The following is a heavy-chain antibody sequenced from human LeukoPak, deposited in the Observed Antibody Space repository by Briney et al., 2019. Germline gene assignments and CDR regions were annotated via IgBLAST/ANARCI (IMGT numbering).Heavy chain of an antibody. Sequence: GGSLRLSCAASGFTFSSYAMHWVRQAPGKGLEYVSAISSNGGSTYYANSVKGRFTISRDNSKNTLYLQMGSLRAEDMAVYYCARGGGRNTTMVWAFDYWGQGTLVTVSS. CDR3: ARGGGRNTTMVWAFDY. D-gene: IGHD5-18*01. J-gene: IGHJ4*02. V-gene: IGHV3-64*01. CDR2: ISSNGGST. CDR1: GFTFSSYA.